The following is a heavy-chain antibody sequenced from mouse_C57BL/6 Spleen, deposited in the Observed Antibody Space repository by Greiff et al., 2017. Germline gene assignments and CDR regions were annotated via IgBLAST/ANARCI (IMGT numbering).Heavy chain of an antibody. J-gene: IGHJ1*03. V-gene: IGHV1-39*01. CDR1: GYSFTDYN. CDR3: ARSGLYGSSFHWYFDV. Sequence: VQLQQSGPELVKPGASVKISCKASGYSFTDYNMNWVKQSNGKSLEWIGVINPNYGTTSYNQKFKGKATLTVDQSSSTAYMQLNSLTSEDSAVYYCARSGLYGSSFHWYFDVWGTGTTGTVSS. CDR2: INPNYGTT. D-gene: IGHD1-1*01.